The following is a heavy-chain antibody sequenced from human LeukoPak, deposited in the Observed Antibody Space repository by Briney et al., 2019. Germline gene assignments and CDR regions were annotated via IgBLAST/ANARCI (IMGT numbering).Heavy chain of an antibody. CDR2: INTGNGNT. Sequence: ASLKVSSKASGYTFTNYALHWVRQAPGQRLEWMGWINTGNGNTKYSQKFQGRVTITRATSASTAYMELSSLRSEDTAVYYCARVGYSGYDSRPVFNYWGQGTLVTVSS. V-gene: IGHV1-3*04. CDR3: ARVGYSGYDSRPVFNY. CDR1: GYTFTNYA. D-gene: IGHD5-12*01. J-gene: IGHJ4*02.